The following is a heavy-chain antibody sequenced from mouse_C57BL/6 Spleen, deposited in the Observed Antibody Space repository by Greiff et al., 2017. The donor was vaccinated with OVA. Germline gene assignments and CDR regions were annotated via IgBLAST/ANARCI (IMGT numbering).Heavy chain of an antibody. V-gene: IGHV1-69*01. J-gene: IGHJ4*01. Sequence: VQLQQPGAELVMPGASVKLSCKASGYTFTSYWMHWVKQRPGQGLEWIGEIDPSDSYTNYNQKFKGKSTVTVDKSSSTAYMQLSSLTSEDSAVYYCATSACYKAMDYWGQGTSVTVSS. CDR2: IDPSDSYT. CDR3: ATSACYKAMDY. D-gene: IGHD2-12*01. CDR1: GYTFTSYW.